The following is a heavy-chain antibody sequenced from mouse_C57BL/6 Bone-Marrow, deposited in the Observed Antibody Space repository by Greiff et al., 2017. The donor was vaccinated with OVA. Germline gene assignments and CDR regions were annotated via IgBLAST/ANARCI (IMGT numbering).Heavy chain of an antibody. Sequence: EVQGVESGGGLVQPGGSLKLSCAASGFTFSDYYMYWVRQTPEKRLEWVAYISNGGGSTYYPDTVKGRFTISRDNAKNTLYLQMSRLKSEDTAMYYCARHRDDGYHWDFDVWGTGTTVTVSS. V-gene: IGHV5-12*01. J-gene: IGHJ1*03. CDR2: ISNGGGST. D-gene: IGHD2-3*01. CDR1: GFTFSDYY. CDR3: ARHRDDGYHWDFDV.